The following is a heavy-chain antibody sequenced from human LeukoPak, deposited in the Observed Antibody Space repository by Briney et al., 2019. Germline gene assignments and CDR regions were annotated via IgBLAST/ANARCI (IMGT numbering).Heavy chain of an antibody. CDR1: GYTFSNFG. CDR3: ARDGTSTDDY. D-gene: IGHD2-2*01. Sequence: VASVRVSCKTSGYTFSNFGINWVRQAPGQGLEWMGRISGNNDNPNYGQKFQGRFTVTTVSSTSTAYMELRNLRFDDTAVYYCARDGTSTDDYWGQGTLVTVSS. J-gene: IGHJ4*02. CDR2: ISGNNDNP. V-gene: IGHV1-18*01.